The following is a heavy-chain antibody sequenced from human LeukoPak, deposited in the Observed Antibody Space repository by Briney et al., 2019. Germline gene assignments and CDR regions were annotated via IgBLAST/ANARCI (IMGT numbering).Heavy chain of an antibody. CDR1: GGSFSGYY. V-gene: IGHV4-34*01. CDR3: ARRCIAVAGGLDY. CDR2: INHSGST. D-gene: IGHD6-19*01. J-gene: IGHJ4*02. Sequence: PSDTLSLTCAVYGGSFSGYYWSWIRQPPGKGLEWIGEINHSGSTNYNPSLKSRVTISVDTSKNQFSLKLSSVTAADTAVYYCARRCIAVAGGLDYWGQGTLVTISS.